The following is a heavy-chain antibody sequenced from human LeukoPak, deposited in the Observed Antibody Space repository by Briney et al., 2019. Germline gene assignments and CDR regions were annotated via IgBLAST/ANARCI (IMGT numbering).Heavy chain of an antibody. CDR2: INLNGVST. V-gene: IGHV3-20*04. CDR1: GFSFDDFG. Sequence: GGSLRLSCEVSGFSFDDFGMSWVRQVPGKGLEWVSSINLNGVSTFYGESVRGRFTISRDNARKILYLQMKSLRAEDTALYYCARGRPHGGNWFGPWGQGTQVIVSS. J-gene: IGHJ5*02. CDR3: ARGRPHGGNWFGP.